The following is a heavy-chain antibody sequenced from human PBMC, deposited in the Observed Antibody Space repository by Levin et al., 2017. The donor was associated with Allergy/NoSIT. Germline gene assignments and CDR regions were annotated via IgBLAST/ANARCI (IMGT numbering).Heavy chain of an antibody. V-gene: IGHV3-48*01. CDR3: ARDEESFGDAFDI. CDR1: GFSFSTYG. J-gene: IGHJ3*02. Sequence: GESLKISCAASGFSFSTYGMIWVRQAPGKGLEWVSYISARRTTMYYADSVKGRFTISRDDAKNTLYLQMSSLRAEDTAVYYCARDEESFGDAFDIWGQGTRVTVSS. CDR2: ISARRTTM. D-gene: IGHD3-16*01.